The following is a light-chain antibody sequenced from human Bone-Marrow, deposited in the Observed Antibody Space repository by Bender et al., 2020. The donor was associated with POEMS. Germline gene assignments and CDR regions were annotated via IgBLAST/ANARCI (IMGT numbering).Light chain of an antibody. CDR1: SPGGGSYNL. J-gene: IGLJ3*02. V-gene: IGLV2-14*02. CDR3: AAWDDSLV. Sequence: HSALTQPASVSASPGQSITISCTGTSPGGGSYNLISWYQHYPGKAPKLLIYQVSKRPSGVPDRFSGSKSGTSASLAISGLRSEDEANYYCAAWDDSLVFGGGTKLTVL. CDR2: QVS.